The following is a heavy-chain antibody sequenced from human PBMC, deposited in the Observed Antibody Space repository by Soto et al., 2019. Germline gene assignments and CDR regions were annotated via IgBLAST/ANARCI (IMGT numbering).Heavy chain of an antibody. Sequence: SETLSLTCTVSGASVSSASYYWSWIRQPPGKGLEWIGYIYYSGRTDYNPSLKSRVTISLDTSKNQFSLKLSSVTAADTAVYYCARGASITMVRGVLYNWFDPWGQGTLVTVSS. J-gene: IGHJ5*02. CDR1: GASVSSASYY. CDR3: ARGASITMVRGVLYNWFDP. CDR2: IYYSGRT. D-gene: IGHD3-10*01. V-gene: IGHV4-61*01.